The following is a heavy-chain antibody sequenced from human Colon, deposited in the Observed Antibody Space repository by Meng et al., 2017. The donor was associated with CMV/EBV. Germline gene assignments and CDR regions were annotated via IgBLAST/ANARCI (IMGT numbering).Heavy chain of an antibody. CDR3: ARDLWGLSSGIAARRNWFDP. Sequence: ASVKVSCKASGYTFTGYYMHWVRQAPGQGLEWMGWINPNSGGTNYAQKFQGRVNMTRDTSISTAYMELSRLRSDDTAVYCCARDLWGLSSGIAARRNWFDPWGQGTLVTVSS. CDR1: GYTFTGYY. D-gene: IGHD6-6*01. J-gene: IGHJ5*02. V-gene: IGHV1-2*02. CDR2: INPNSGGT.